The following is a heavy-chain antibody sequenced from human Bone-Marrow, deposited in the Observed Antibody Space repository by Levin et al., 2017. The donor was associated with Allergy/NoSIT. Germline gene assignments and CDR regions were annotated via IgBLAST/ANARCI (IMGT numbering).Heavy chain of an antibody. CDR3: ARTLLSDAFDI. CDR1: GFTISSNY. J-gene: IGHJ3*02. CDR2: IYSGGST. D-gene: IGHD2-8*01. Sequence: SCAASGFTISSNYMSWVRQAPGKGLEWVSVIYSGGSTYYADSVKGRFTISRDNSKNTLYLQMNSLRAEDTAVYYCARTLLSDAFDIWGQGTMVTVSS. V-gene: IGHV3-53*01.